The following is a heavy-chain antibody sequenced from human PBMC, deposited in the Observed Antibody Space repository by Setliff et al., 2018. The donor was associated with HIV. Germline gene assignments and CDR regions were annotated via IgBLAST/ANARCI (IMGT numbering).Heavy chain of an antibody. CDR1: GGSFNGYY. J-gene: IGHJ6*02. D-gene: IGHD3-16*01. CDR3: AREIRTVYTGGHYFYGIDV. Sequence: KPSETLSLTCAVYGGSFNGYYWSWIRQPPGKGLEWIGYIYTSGSTNYNPSLKSRVTISADTSKNQFSLKLTSVTAADTAVYYCAREIRTVYTGGHYFYGIDVWGQGTAVTVSS. V-gene: IGHV4-4*09. CDR2: IYTSGST.